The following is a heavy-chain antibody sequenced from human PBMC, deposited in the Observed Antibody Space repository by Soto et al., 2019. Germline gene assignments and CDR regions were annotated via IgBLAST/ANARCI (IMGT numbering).Heavy chain of an antibody. V-gene: IGHV3-74*01. Sequence: EVQLVESGGGLVQTGGSLRLSCAASGFTFSSDWMHWFRQAPGKGLVWVSRIDSAGSTTTYADAVKGRFTISRDNAKNTLYLKMNGLRAEDTALYYCARWFTGGNFAYFDFWGQGTQVTVSS. CDR3: ARWFTGGNFAYFDF. J-gene: IGHJ4*02. CDR1: GFTFSSDW. D-gene: IGHD2-21*02. CDR2: IDSAGSTT.